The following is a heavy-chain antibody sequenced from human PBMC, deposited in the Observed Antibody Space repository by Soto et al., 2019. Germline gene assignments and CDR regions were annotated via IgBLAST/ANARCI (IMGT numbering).Heavy chain of an antibody. CDR1: GFTFSDYY. CDR3: ARDFGRGYDYIWGSYRYTAGY. Sequence: GGSLRLSCAASGFTFSDYYMSWIRQAPGKGLEWVSYISSSGSTIYYADSVKGRFTISRDNAKNSLYLQMNSLRAEDTAVYYCARDFGRGYDYIWGSYRYTAGYWGQGTLVTVSS. CDR2: ISSSGSTI. J-gene: IGHJ4*02. V-gene: IGHV3-11*01. D-gene: IGHD3-16*02.